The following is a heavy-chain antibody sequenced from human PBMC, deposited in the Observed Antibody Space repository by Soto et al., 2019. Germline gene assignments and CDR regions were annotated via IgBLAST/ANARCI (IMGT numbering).Heavy chain of an antibody. CDR3: ARDQLEGNWFDP. J-gene: IGHJ5*02. V-gene: IGHV4-30-2*01. D-gene: IGHD1-1*01. CDR1: GGSISSGGYS. Sequence: QLQLQESGSGLVRPSQTLSLTCAVSGGSISSGGYSWNWIRQPPGKGLEWIGYIYHSGSTLYNPSLDSRVTISVDKSKNQFSLKLSSGPAADTAVYYCARDQLEGNWFDPWGQGTLVTVSS. CDR2: IYHSGST.